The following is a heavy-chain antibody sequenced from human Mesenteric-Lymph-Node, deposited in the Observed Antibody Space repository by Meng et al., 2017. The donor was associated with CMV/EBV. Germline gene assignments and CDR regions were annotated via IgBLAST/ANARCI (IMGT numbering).Heavy chain of an antibody. CDR3: ARDGGRDGYNYGYYYYGMDV. CDR2: ISWNGGSR. Sequence: GASLKISCAASGFTFDDYGMSWVRQAPGKGLEWVSGISWNGGSRGYADSVKGRFTMSRDNAKNSLYLQMNSLRAEDTAFYYCARDGGRDGYNYGYYYYGMDVWGQGTTVTVSS. V-gene: IGHV3-20*04. J-gene: IGHJ6*02. D-gene: IGHD5-24*01. CDR1: GFTFDDYG.